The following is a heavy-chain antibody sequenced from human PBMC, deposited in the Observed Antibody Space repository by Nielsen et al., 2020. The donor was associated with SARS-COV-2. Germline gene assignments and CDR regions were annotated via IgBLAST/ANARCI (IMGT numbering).Heavy chain of an antibody. CDR3: ARNAYCGGDCSSDAFDI. CDR1: GFTFSSYG. J-gene: IGHJ3*02. Sequence: GESLKISCAASGFTFSSYGMHWVRQAPGKGLEWVAVIWYDGSNKYYADSVKGRFTISRDNSKNTLYLQMNSLRAEDTAVYYCARNAYCGGDCSSDAFDIWGQGTMVTVSS. CDR2: IWYDGSNK. D-gene: IGHD2-21*02. V-gene: IGHV3-33*08.